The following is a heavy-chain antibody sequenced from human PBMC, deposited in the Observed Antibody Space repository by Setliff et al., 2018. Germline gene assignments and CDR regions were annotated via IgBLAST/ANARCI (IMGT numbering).Heavy chain of an antibody. CDR3: ARDADYYDTGEYPIVDY. J-gene: IGHJ4*02. CDR2: INNYNFNT. CDR1: GYTFTNYG. Sequence: ASVKVSCKASGYTFTNYGITWVRQAPGQGLEWMGWINNYNFNTNYAQKLQGRVTMSTDKSTNMAYMELRNLRSDDTAFYYCARDADYYDTGEYPIVDYWGQGTLVTVSS. D-gene: IGHD3-22*01. V-gene: IGHV1-18*01.